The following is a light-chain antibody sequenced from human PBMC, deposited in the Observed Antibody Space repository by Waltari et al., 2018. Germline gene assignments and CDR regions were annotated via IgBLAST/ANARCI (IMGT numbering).Light chain of an antibody. CDR1: QIISTSY. CDR3: QKYGSTPRP. J-gene: IGKJ4*01. V-gene: IGKV3-20*01. Sequence: EIVFTQSPGTLSLSPGERASLPCRASQIISTSYLAWYQQKPGQAPRLLIYDASRRATGIPDRFSGSGSGTDFTLTISRLEPEDFAVYYCQKYGSTPRPFGGGTKVEIK. CDR2: DAS.